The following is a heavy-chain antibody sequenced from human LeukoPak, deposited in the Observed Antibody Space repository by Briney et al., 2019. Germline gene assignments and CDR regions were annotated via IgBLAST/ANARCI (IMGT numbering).Heavy chain of an antibody. V-gene: IGHV3-21*01. CDR3: ARDVTPATYYYDSSGHTPFFDY. CDR2: ISSSSYI. J-gene: IGHJ4*02. CDR1: GFTFSSYS. D-gene: IGHD3-22*01. Sequence: GGSLRLSCAASGFTFSSYSMNWVRQAPGKGLEWVSSISSSSYIYYADSVKGRFTISRDNAKNSLYLRMNSLRAEDTAVYYCARDVTPATYYYDSSGHTPFFDYWGQGTLVTVSS.